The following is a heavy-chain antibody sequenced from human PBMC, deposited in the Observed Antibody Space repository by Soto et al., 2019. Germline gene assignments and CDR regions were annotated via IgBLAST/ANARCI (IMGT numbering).Heavy chain of an antibody. CDR3: ARDQPRSPYDSSGYYLEGFDP. J-gene: IGHJ5*02. Sequence: PSETLSLTCAVSGGSISSGDYYWSWIRQPPGKGLEWIGYIYYSGSTYYNPFLKSRVTISVDTSKNQFSLKLSSVTAADTAVYYCARDQPRSPYDSSGYYLEGFDPWGQGTLVTVSS. V-gene: IGHV4-30-4*01. CDR1: GGSISSGDYY. D-gene: IGHD3-22*01. CDR2: IYYSGST.